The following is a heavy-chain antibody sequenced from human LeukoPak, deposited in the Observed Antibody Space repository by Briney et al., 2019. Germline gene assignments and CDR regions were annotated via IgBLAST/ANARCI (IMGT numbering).Heavy chain of an antibody. V-gene: IGHV1-8*01. CDR3: ARGPRNDP. D-gene: IGHD1-14*01. Sequence: ASVKVSCKTSGYPFTTYESNWVRQAAGQGLEWMGWVHPNSGNTAYAQKFQGRVTMTRDTSISTAYRELSGLRSDDTAVYFCARGPRNDPWGQGTLVTVSS. CDR1: GYPFTTYE. CDR2: VHPNSGNT. J-gene: IGHJ5*02.